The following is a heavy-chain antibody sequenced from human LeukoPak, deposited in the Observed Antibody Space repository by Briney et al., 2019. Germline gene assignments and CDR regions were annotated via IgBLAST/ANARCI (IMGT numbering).Heavy chain of an antibody. D-gene: IGHD2-15*01. CDR1: GGSFSGYY. CDR3: ARRIVVVAATRFDY. Sequence: SETLSLTCAVYGGSFSGYYWSWIRQPPGKGLEWIGEINHSGSTNYNPSLKSRVTILVDTSKNQFSLKLSSVTAADTAVYYCARRIVVVAATRFDYWGQGTLVTVSS. J-gene: IGHJ4*02. CDR2: INHSGST. V-gene: IGHV4-34*01.